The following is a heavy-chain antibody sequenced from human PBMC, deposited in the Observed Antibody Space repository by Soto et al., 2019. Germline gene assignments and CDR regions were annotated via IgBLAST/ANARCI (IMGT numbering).Heavy chain of an antibody. CDR1: GYTFISYG. D-gene: IGHD6-13*01. Sequence: QVQLVQSGAEVMKTGASVEVSCKASGYTFISYGISWVRQAPGQGLEWMGWISAYNGKTNYAQKFQGRVTMTTDTSTSTAYMELRSLRSDDTAVYYCARAGFSTSWLGILAPGVHGVEIDYWGQGTLVTVSS. V-gene: IGHV1-18*01. CDR3: ARAGFSTSWLGILAPGVHGVEIDY. CDR2: ISAYNGKT. J-gene: IGHJ4*02.